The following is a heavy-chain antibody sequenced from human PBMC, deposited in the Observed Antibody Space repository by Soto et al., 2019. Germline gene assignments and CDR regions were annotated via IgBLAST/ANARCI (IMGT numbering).Heavy chain of an antibody. D-gene: IGHD2-2*01. CDR1: SGSISSSNW. CDR3: ARRTWEGEYQSNRYYYYYYMDV. CDR2: IYHSGST. Sequence: PSETLSLTCAVSSGSISSSNWWSWVRQPPGKGLEWIGEIYHSGSTNYNPSLKSRVTISVDKSKNQFSLKLSSVTAADTAVYYCARRTWEGEYQSNRYYYYYYMDVWGKGTTVTVSS. J-gene: IGHJ6*03. V-gene: IGHV4-4*02.